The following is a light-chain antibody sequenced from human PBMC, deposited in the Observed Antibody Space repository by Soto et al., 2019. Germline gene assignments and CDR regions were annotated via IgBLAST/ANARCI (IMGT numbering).Light chain of an antibody. J-gene: IGKJ1*01. CDR1: QSVSSNY. CDR3: QQYDSSPVA. CDR2: GSS. V-gene: IGKV3-20*01. Sequence: DIVLTQSPGTLSLSPGERATLSCRASQSVSSNYLAWYQQKPGQAPRLLIYGSSTRATATPSRFSGSGSGTDFTLTISRLEPEDFAVYFCQQYDSSPVAFGQGTKVEIK.